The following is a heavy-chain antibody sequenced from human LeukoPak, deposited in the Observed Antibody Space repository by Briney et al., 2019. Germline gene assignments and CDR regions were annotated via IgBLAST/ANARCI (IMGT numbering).Heavy chain of an antibody. CDR2: IYYSGST. D-gene: IGHD6-25*01. CDR1: GGSISSYY. J-gene: IGHJ4*02. V-gene: IGHV4-59*12. CDR3: AREHRLKIDY. Sequence: SETLSLTCTVSGGSISSYYWSWIRQPPGKGLEWIGYIYYSGSTNYNPSLKSRVTISVDTSKNQFSLKLSSVTAADTAVYYCAREHRLKIDYWGQGTLVTVSS.